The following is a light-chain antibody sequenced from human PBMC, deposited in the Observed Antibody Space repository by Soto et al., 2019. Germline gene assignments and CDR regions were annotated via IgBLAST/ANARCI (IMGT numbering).Light chain of an antibody. CDR3: SSYTSSSTVV. J-gene: IGLJ2*01. CDR2: EVN. Sequence: QSALTQPPSASGSPGQSVTISCTGTSSDVGAYKYVSWYQQHPGKAPKLMIYEVNKRPSGVPDRFSGSKSGNTASLAVSGLQAEDEADYYCSSYTSSSTVVFGGGTKLTVL. V-gene: IGLV2-8*01. CDR1: SSDVGAYKY.